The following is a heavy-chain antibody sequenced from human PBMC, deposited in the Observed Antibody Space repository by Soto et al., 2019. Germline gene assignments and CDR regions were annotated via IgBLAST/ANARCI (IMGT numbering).Heavy chain of an antibody. V-gene: IGHV3-21*01. Sequence: PGGSLRLSCAASGFTFSSYSMNWVRQAPGKGLEWVSSISSSSSYIYYADSVKGRFTISRDNAKNSLYLQMNSLRAEDTAVYYCASPRTTGTSSYYYGMDVWGQGTTVTAP. CDR2: ISSSSSYI. CDR3: ASPRTTGTSSYYYGMDV. D-gene: IGHD1-1*01. CDR1: GFTFSSYS. J-gene: IGHJ6*02.